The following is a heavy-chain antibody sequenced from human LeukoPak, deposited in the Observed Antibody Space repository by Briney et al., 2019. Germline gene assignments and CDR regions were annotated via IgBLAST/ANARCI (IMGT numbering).Heavy chain of an antibody. Sequence: ASVKVSCKASGYTFTSYYIHWVRQAPGQGLEWMGVINPSGGSTSYAQKFQGRVTMTRDTSTSTVYMELSSLRSEDTAVYYCAREAGTAMAPFDYWGQGTLVTVSS. CDR1: GYTFTSYY. D-gene: IGHD5-18*01. CDR3: AREAGTAMAPFDY. CDR2: INPSGGST. J-gene: IGHJ4*02. V-gene: IGHV1-46*01.